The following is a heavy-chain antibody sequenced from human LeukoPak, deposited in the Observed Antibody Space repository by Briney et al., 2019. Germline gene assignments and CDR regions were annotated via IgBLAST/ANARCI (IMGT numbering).Heavy chain of an antibody. Sequence: SETLSLTCAVYGGSFSGYYWSWIRQPPGKGLEWIGEINHSGSTNYNPSLKSRVTISVDTSKNQFSLKLSSVTAADTAVYYCARLACGSCYSGGLYSMDVWGQGTTVTVSS. V-gene: IGHV4-34*01. CDR2: INHSGST. J-gene: IGHJ6*02. CDR3: ARLACGSCYSGGLYSMDV. D-gene: IGHD2-15*01. CDR1: GGSFSGYY.